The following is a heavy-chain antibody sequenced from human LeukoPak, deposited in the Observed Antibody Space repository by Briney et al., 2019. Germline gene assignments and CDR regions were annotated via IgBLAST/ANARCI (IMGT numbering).Heavy chain of an antibody. CDR2: ISSSSSYI. CDR1: GFTFSSYS. V-gene: IGHV3-21*01. Sequence: GGSLRLSCAASGFTFSSYSMSWVRQAPGKGLEWVSSISSSSSYIYYADSVKGRFTISRDNAKNSLYLQMNSLRAEDTAVYYSARGRGELLSYNWFDPWGQGTLVTVSS. D-gene: IGHD1-26*01. J-gene: IGHJ5*02. CDR3: ARGRGELLSYNWFDP.